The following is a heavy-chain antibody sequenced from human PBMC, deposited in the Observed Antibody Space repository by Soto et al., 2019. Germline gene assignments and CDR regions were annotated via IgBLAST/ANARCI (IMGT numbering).Heavy chain of an antibody. V-gene: IGHV4-39*01. D-gene: IGHD1-26*01. CDR2: ISYSGTT. J-gene: IGHJ4*02. CDR3: ARHRGATPDY. Sequence: TETRSLTCAVSGDSITGYYWTWIRQPPGKGLEWVGSISYSGTTDYNPSLKSRVSLSVDTSKNQFSLKLRSVTAADTAVYYCARHRGATPDYWGQGTVVTVSS. CDR1: GDSITGYY.